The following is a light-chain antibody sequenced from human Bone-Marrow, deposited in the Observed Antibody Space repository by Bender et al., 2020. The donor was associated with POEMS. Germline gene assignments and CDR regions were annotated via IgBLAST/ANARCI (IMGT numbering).Light chain of an antibody. J-gene: IGLJ1*01. CDR2: DGS. CDR3: SSFTSSIFYV. V-gene: IGLV2-14*03. CDR1: SSDIGGFTY. Sequence: QSALTQPASVSGSPGQSITISCTETSSDIGGFTYVSWYQVHPGRAPKLMIYDGSGRPSGVSNRFSGSKSGNTASLTISGLQAEDEADYYCSSFTSSIFYVFGSGTKVTVL.